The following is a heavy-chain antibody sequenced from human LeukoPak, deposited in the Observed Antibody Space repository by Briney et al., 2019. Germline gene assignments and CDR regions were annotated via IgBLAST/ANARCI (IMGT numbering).Heavy chain of an antibody. J-gene: IGHJ4*02. CDR1: GGSVSSYY. CDR3: ARTAGIQLWSNHFDY. CDR2: IYYRGST. V-gene: IGHV4-59*08. Sequence: SETLSLTCTVSGGSVSSYYWSWIRQPPGKGLEWIGYIYYRGSTNYNPSLKSRVTISVDTSKNQFSLKLSSVTAADTAVYYCARTAGIQLWSNHFDYWGQGTLVTVSS. D-gene: IGHD5-18*01.